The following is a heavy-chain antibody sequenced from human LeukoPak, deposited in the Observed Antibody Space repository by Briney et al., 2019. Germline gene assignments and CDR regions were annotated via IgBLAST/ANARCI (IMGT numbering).Heavy chain of an antibody. D-gene: IGHD3-3*01. Sequence: GGSLRLSCAASGFTFSSYAMHWVRQAPGKGLEWVAVISYDGSKKYHADSVKGRFTISRDNSNKMQYLEMDSLRADDTAVYYCARGGDFWSGYKTHEYGLDVWAKGPRSPSP. CDR3: ARGGDFWSGYKTHEYGLDV. CDR1: GFTFSSYA. CDR2: ISYDGSKK. V-gene: IGHV3-30-3*01. J-gene: IGHJ6*02.